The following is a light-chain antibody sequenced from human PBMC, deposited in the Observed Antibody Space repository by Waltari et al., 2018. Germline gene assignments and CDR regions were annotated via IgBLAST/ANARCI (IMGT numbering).Light chain of an antibody. J-gene: IGLJ2*01. CDR2: VTP. Sequence: ELHWYQLRPETPPQRVTYVTPNRPSGFPYRCSGSKSGTSASLAITTLQPEDQADYYCQSYDNSLSGSVFGEGTKLTVL. CDR1: E. V-gene: IGLV1-40*01. CDR3: QSYDNSLSGSV.